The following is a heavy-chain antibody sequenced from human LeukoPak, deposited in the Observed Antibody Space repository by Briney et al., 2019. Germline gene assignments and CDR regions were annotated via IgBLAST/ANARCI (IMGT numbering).Heavy chain of an antibody. D-gene: IGHD3-16*02. CDR2: ITSTGSSI. CDR1: GFTFSSYG. J-gene: IGHJ4*02. Sequence: GGSLRLSCAASGFTFSSYGMHWVCQAPGKGLEWVSSITSTGSSIYYADSVKGRFTISRDNANSSLYLQMNSLGAGDTAVYYCASKNTFGGVIGAPFGHWGQGSLVTVSS. CDR3: ASKNTFGGVIGAPFGH. V-gene: IGHV3-21*06.